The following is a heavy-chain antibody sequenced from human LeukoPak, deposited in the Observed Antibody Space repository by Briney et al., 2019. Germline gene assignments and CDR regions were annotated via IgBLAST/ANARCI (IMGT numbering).Heavy chain of an antibody. Sequence: PGRSLRLSCAASGFTFSSYAMHWVRQAPGKGLEWVAVISYDGSNKYYAGSVKGRFTISRDNSKNTLYLQMNSLRAEDTAVYYCARAPSAAVDGMDVWGQGTTVTVSS. CDR1: GFTFSSYA. V-gene: IGHV3-30-3*01. D-gene: IGHD6-13*01. J-gene: IGHJ6*02. CDR3: ARAPSAAVDGMDV. CDR2: ISYDGSNK.